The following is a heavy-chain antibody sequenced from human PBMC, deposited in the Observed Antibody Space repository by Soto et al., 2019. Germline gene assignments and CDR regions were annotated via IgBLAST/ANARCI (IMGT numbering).Heavy chain of an antibody. J-gene: IGHJ4*02. CDR3: ARPIYSFGTSGYYPFDY. V-gene: IGHV4-39*01. Sequence: SETLSLTCSVSGDFISNTTYYWGWVRQAPGKGLEWVGSIYFSGSGTPHYNPSLKSRVTISVDTSKNQFSLKRTSVTAADTAVYYCARPIYSFGTSGYYPFDYWGQGTLVTVSS. CDR1: GDFISNTTYY. CDR2: IYFSGSGTP. D-gene: IGHD3-22*01.